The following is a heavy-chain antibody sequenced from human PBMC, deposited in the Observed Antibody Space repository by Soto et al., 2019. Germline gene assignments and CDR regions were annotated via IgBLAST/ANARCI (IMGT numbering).Heavy chain of an antibody. Sequence: GGSLRLSCAASGFTFSSYAVHWVRQAPGKGLEWVAVISYDGSNKYYADSVKGRFTISRDNSKNTLYLQMNSLRAEDTAVYYCARDLPPYRYERTYYYYGMDVWGQGTTVTVSS. J-gene: IGHJ6*02. V-gene: IGHV3-30-3*01. CDR3: ARDLPPYRYERTYYYYGMDV. D-gene: IGHD1-26*01. CDR2: ISYDGSNK. CDR1: GFTFSSYA.